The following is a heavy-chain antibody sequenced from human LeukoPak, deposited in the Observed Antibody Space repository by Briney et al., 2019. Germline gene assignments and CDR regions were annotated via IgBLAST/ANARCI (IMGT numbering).Heavy chain of an antibody. J-gene: IGHJ3*02. CDR2: IYYRGST. Sequence: ASQTLSPTCTVSVVSISRGVDYWSWIRDTPGKGLEWVVCIYYRGSTYYDPSLKSRVTISVDTSKNQFSLKLTAVTAADTAVYYCSKQWLRNAFDIWGQGTMVTVSS. CDR3: SKQWLRNAFDI. V-gene: IGHV4-30-4*08. CDR1: VVSISRGVDY. D-gene: IGHD3-22*01.